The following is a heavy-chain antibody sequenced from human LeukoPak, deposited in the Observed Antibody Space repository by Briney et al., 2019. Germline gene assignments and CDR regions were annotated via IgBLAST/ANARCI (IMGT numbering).Heavy chain of an antibody. D-gene: IGHD2-2*01. J-gene: IGHJ5*02. CDR2: ISAYNGNT. CDR3: AREVVVVPAAIRGDWFDP. CDR1: GYTFTSYG. V-gene: IGHV1-18*01. Sequence: GASVKVSCKAYGYTFTSYGISWVRQAPGQGLEWMGWISAYNGNTNYAQKLQGRVTMTTDTSTSTAYMELRSLRSDDTAVYYCAREVVVVPAAIRGDWFDPWGQGTLVTVSS.